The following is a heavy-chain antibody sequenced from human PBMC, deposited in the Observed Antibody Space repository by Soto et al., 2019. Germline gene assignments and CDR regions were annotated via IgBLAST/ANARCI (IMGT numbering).Heavy chain of an antibody. CDR3: AREGFYYGMDV. Sequence: LGGSLRLSCAASGFTFSSYAMHWVRQAPGKGLEYVSAISSNGGSTYYADSVKGRFTISRDNSKNTLYLQMGSLRAEDMAVYYCAREGFYYGMDVWGQGTTVTVSS. V-gene: IGHV3-64*02. CDR1: GFTFSSYA. CDR2: ISSNGGST. J-gene: IGHJ6*02.